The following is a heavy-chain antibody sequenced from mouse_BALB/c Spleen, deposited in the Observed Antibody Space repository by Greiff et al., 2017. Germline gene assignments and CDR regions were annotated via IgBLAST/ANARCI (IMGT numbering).Heavy chain of an antibody. CDR3: ARDGKGVYFDY. D-gene: IGHD2-1*01. Sequence: EVQLQQSGAELVKPGASVKLSCTASGFNIKDTYMHWVKQRPEQGLEWIGRIDPANGNTKYDPKFQGKATITAATSSNTAYLQLSSLTSEDTAVYYCARDGKGVYFDYWGQGTTLTVSS. V-gene: IGHV14-3*02. CDR1: GFNIKDTY. J-gene: IGHJ2*01. CDR2: IDPANGNT.